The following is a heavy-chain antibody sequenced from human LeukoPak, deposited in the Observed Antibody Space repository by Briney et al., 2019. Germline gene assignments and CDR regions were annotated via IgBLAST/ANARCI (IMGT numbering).Heavy chain of an antibody. D-gene: IGHD2-2*01. V-gene: IGHV3-30*04. J-gene: IGHJ6*02. CDR3: ARVSGCCSSTSCYGNYYYGMDV. CDR1: GFTFSTYA. Sequence: PGGSLRLSCAASGFTFSTYAMHWVRQAPGKGLEWVAGISYDGSNKYYADSVKGRFTISRDNSKNTLYLQMNSLRAEDTAVYYCARVSGCCSSTSCYGNYYYGMDVWGQGTTVTV. CDR2: ISYDGSNK.